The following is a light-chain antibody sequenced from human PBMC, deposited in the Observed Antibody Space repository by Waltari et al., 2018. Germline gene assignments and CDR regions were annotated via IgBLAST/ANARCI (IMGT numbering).Light chain of an antibody. V-gene: IGKV3-11*01. CDR3: HQRGVWAPT. J-gene: IGKJ2*01. CDR2: DVS. CDR1: ENVYNY. Sequence: EIVLTQSPATLSLSPGEGATLSCRASENVYNYLAWYQQRPGQAPRLLIYDVSNGATGIPARFSGSGSGTDFTLSISSLEPEDFAVYYCHQRGVWAPTFGQGTKLQVK.